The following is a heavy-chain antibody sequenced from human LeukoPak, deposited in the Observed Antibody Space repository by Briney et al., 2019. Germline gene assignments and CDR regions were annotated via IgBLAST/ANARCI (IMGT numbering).Heavy chain of an antibody. CDR3: ARSIVGATADY. J-gene: IGHJ4*02. Sequence: GTSVKVSCKASGYTFTGYYMHWVRQAPGQGLEWMGWINPNSGGTNYAQKFQGGVTMTRDTSISTAYMELSRLRSDDTAVYYCARSIVGATADYWGQGTLVTVSS. CDR2: INPNSGGT. V-gene: IGHV1-2*02. CDR1: GYTFTGYY. D-gene: IGHD1-26*01.